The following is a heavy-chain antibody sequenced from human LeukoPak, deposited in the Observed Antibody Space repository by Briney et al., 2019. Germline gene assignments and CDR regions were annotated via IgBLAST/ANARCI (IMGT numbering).Heavy chain of an antibody. CDR3: ARDRIGGSYWGIPFDP. V-gene: IGHV1-18*01. CDR2: ISAYNGNT. CDR1: GYTFTSYG. J-gene: IGHJ5*02. Sequence: ASVKVSCKASGYTFTSYGISWVRQAPGQGLEWMGWISAYNGNTNYAQKLQGRVTMTTDTSTSTAYMELRSVRSDDTAVYYCARDRIGGSYWGIPFDPWGQGTLVTVSS. D-gene: IGHD1-26*01.